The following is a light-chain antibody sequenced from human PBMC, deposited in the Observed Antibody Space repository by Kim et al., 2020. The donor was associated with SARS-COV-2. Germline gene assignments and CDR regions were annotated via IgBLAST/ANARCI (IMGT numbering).Light chain of an antibody. CDR2: LGS. J-gene: IGKJ1*01. Sequence: GEPASISCRSSQSLLHSDGYNYLDWYLQKPGQAPQLLIYLGSNRASGVPDRFSGGGSGTDFTLKISRVEAEDVGVYYCMQALQTQFGQGTKVDIK. V-gene: IGKV2-28*01. CDR1: QSLLHSDGYNY. CDR3: MQALQTQ.